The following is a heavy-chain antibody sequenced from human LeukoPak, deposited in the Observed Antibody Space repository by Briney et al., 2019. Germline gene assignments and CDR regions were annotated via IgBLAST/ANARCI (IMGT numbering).Heavy chain of an antibody. CDR1: GGSVSTDYYF. J-gene: IGHJ3*02. CDR2: VYSSGTT. V-gene: IGHV4-61*02. D-gene: IGHD2-2*02. CDR3: AGYREPYDHLPHTLTI. Sequence: PSETLSLTCSVSGGSVSTDYYFWNWLRQAAGKELEWIVRVYSSGTTHYNPSLNSRVTMSVDTSRNLFSLRLSSATAADTAVYYCAGYREPYDHLPHTLTIWGQGTMVAVSS.